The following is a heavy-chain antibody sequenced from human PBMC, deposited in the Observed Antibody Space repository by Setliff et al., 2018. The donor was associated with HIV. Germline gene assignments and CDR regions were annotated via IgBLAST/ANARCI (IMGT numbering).Heavy chain of an antibody. J-gene: IGHJ4*02. CDR3: ARVRGYSSGWYYFDY. CDR2: INTGNGNT. V-gene: IGHV1-18*01. Sequence: ASVKVSCKASGYTFTKYGLSWVRQAPGQGLEWMGWINTGNGNTKYSQIFRDRVTFTRDTSADTVYMEVSSLRSEDTAVYYCARVRGYSSGWYYFDYWGQGTLVTVSS. D-gene: IGHD6-19*01. CDR1: GYTFTKYG.